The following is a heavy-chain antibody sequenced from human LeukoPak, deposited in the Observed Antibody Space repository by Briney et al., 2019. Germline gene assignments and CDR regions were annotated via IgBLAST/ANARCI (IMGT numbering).Heavy chain of an antibody. CDR2: INHSGST. J-gene: IGHJ4*02. CDR3: ARGRIAAAGSNFDY. CDR1: GGSISSRSYQ. V-gene: IGHV4-39*07. Sequence: SETLSLTCSVSGGSISSRSYQWGWIRQPPGKGLEWIGEINHSGSTNYNPSLKSRVTISVDTSKNQFSLKLSSVTAADTAVYYCARGRIAAAGSNFDYWGQGTLVTVSS. D-gene: IGHD6-13*01.